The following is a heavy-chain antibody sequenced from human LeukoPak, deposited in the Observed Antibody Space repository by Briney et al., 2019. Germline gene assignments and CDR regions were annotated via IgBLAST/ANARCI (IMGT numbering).Heavy chain of an antibody. CDR3: AKGGGDLYFDY. J-gene: IGHJ4*02. V-gene: IGHV3-23*01. Sequence: GGSLRLSCVASGFTFSSYAMSWVRQAPGKGLEWVSAISGSGGSTYYADSVKGRFTISRDNSKNTLCLQMSSLRAEDTAVYYCAKGGGDLYFDYWGQGTLVTVSS. CDR1: GFTFSSYA. D-gene: IGHD4-17*01. CDR2: ISGSGGST.